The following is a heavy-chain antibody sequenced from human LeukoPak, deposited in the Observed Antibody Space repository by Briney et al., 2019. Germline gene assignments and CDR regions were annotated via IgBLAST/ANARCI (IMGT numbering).Heavy chain of an antibody. CDR3: ARAVFRMTTVTGTDLNWFDP. D-gene: IGHD4-17*01. Sequence: PSETLSLTCTVSGGSISSGGYYWSWIRQHPGKGLEWIGYIYYSGSTYYNPSLKSRVTISVDTSRNQFSLKLSSVTAADTAVYYCARAVFRMTTVTGTDLNWFDPWGQGTLVTVSS. CDR2: IYYSGST. V-gene: IGHV4-31*03. CDR1: GGSISSGGYY. J-gene: IGHJ5*02.